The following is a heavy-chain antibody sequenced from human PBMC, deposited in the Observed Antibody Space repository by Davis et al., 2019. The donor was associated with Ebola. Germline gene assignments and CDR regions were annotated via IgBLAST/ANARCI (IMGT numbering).Heavy chain of an antibody. D-gene: IGHD3-22*01. CDR3: ARDLRYDSSGYDYYFYMDV. J-gene: IGHJ6*03. Sequence: PSDTLSLTCTVSGGSISRGGSYRTWIRQHPGKGLEWIGYIYYSGSTYYKPTLKSRVTISLDTSKNQFSLNLYSVTAADTAVYYCARDLRYDSSGYDYYFYMDVWGKGTTVTVSS. CDR2: IYYSGST. CDR1: GGSISRGGSY. V-gene: IGHV4-31*03.